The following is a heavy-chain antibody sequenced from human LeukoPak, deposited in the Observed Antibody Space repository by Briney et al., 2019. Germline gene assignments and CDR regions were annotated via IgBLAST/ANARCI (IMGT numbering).Heavy chain of an antibody. D-gene: IGHD3-22*01. J-gene: IGHJ3*02. CDR2: ISAYNGNT. V-gene: IGHV1-18*01. Sequence: ASVKVSCKASGYTFTSYGISWVRQAPGQGLEWMGWISAYNGNTNYAQKLQGRVTMTTDTSTSTAYMELRSLRSDDTAVYYCARDITMIVVVITTPAFDIWGQGTMVTVSS. CDR3: ARDITMIVVVITTPAFDI. CDR1: GYTFTSYG.